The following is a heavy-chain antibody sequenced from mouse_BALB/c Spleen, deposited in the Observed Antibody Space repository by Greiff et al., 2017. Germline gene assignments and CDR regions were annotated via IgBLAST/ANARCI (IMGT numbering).Heavy chain of an antibody. V-gene: IGHV5-4*02. CDR1: GFTFSDYY. CDR3: ARDRAMDY. J-gene: IGHJ4*01. Sequence: EVKLEESGGGLVKPGGSLKLSCAASGFTFSDYYMYWVRQTPEKRLEWVATISDGGSYTYYPDSVKGRFTISRDNAKNNLYLQMSSLKSEDTAMYYCARDRAMDYWGQGTSVTVSS. CDR2: ISDGGSYT.